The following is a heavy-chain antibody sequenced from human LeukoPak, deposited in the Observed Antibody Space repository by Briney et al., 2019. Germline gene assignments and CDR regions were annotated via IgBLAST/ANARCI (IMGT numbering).Heavy chain of an antibody. CDR2: IHPNNGDT. CDR1: GYTFSGTGWC. CDR3: ARDGLAQMVDLDY. V-gene: IGHV1-2*02. D-gene: IGHD3-10*01. Sequence: GDSVKVSCKASGYTFSGTGWCLYWLRQAPGQGLECMGWIHPNNGDTAYAQKFEGRVAMTRDTSISTAYMELRRLRPDDTAVYFCARDGLAQMVDLDYWGQGTLVTVSS. J-gene: IGHJ4*02.